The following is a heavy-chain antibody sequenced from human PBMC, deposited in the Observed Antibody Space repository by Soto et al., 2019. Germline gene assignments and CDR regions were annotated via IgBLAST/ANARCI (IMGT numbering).Heavy chain of an antibody. Sequence: QVQLVQPGAEVKKPGASVKFSCKASGYIFTNFYIHWVRQAPGQGLEWIGIINPNGGSTNYAQNFQGRVTMTRDTSKSTVYMDLSRLSSDVTAVYYCTRGLASGDYWGQGTLITVSS. J-gene: IGHJ4*02. CDR2: INPNGGST. CDR1: GYIFTNFY. CDR3: TRGLASGDY. V-gene: IGHV1-46*03. D-gene: IGHD6-6*01.